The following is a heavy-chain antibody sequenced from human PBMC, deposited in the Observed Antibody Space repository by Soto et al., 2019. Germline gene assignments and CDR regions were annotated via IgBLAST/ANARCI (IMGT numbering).Heavy chain of an antibody. CDR2: IIPIFGIP. CDR3: ARVDHSGNSYPTAYFYDYGMDV. Sequence: SVTFSCKASGGTFSNYAISWVRQAPGQGLEWMGGIIPIFGIPNYAQKFQGRVTIIADESTSTVYMELSSLRSEDTAVYYCARVDHSGNSYPTAYFYDYGMDVWGQGTTVTVSS. V-gene: IGHV1-69*13. CDR1: GGTFSNYA. J-gene: IGHJ6*02. D-gene: IGHD1-26*01.